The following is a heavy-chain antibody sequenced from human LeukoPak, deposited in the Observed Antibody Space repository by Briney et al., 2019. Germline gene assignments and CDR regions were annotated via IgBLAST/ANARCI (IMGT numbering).Heavy chain of an antibody. CDR1: GFIFSSYG. CDR2: ISHDGSNK. CDR3: AKGALLGITVAVLGY. V-gene: IGHV3-30*18. D-gene: IGHD6-19*01. Sequence: PGGSLRLPCAASGFIFSSYGMHWVRQAPGKGLEWVAVISHDGSNKYYADSVKGRFTISRDNSKNTLYLQMNSLRAEDTAMYYCAKGALLGITVAVLGYWGQGTLVTVSS. J-gene: IGHJ4*02.